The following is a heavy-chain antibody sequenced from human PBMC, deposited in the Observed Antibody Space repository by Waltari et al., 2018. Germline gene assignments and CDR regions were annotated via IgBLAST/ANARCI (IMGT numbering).Heavy chain of an antibody. V-gene: IGHV4-34*01. J-gene: IGHJ4*02. CDR1: GGSFSGYY. CDR2: INHSRST. CDR3: ARGAPPKGGYCRGGSCSHVDY. Sequence: QVQLQQWGAGLLKPSETLSLTCAVYGGSFSGYYWRWIRQPPGQGLEWIGEINHSRSTNYNPALKRRGTISFETYKNQFCLKLRFGPAADTAVEYCARGAPPKGGYCRGGSCSHVDYWGQGTLVTVSS. D-gene: IGHD2-15*01.